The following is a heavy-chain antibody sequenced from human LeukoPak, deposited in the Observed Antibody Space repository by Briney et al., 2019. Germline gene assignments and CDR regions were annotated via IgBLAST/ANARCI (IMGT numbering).Heavy chain of an antibody. J-gene: IGHJ5*02. CDR3: ARVMITFGGVIVKRVHWFDP. CDR1: GYSISSGYY. V-gene: IGHV4-38-2*02. CDR2: IYHSGST. D-gene: IGHD3-16*02. Sequence: PSETLSLTCTVSGYSISSGYYWGWIRQPPGKGLEWIGSIYHSGSTYYNPSLKSRVTISVDTSKNQFSLKLSSVTAADTAVYYCARVMITFGGVIVKRVHWFDPWGQGTLVTVSS.